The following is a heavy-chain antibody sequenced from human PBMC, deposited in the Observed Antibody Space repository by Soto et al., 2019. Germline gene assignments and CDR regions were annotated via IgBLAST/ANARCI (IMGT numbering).Heavy chain of an antibody. Sequence: PSETLSLTCTVSGGSISSYYWSWIRQPPGKGLEWIGYIYYSGSTNYNPSLKSRVTLSVDTSKNQFSLKLSSVTAADTAVYYCARDSSSWYFNWFDPWGQGTLVTVSS. V-gene: IGHV4-59*01. CDR2: IYYSGST. J-gene: IGHJ5*02. D-gene: IGHD6-13*01. CDR3: ARDSSSWYFNWFDP. CDR1: GGSISSYY.